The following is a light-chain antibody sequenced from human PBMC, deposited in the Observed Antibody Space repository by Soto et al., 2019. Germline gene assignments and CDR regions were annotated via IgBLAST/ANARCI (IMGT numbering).Light chain of an antibody. CDR3: SSYTSTSTDV. V-gene: IGLV2-14*03. CDR2: DVS. J-gene: IGLJ1*01. Sequence: QSVLTQPDSVSGSPGQSVAISCTAASSDIGNYNYVSWYQQRPGKVPKLIIHDVSDRPSGVSDRFSGSKSGNTASLTISGLRAEDEADYYCSSYTSTSTDVFGTGNKVTVL. CDR1: SSDIGNYNY.